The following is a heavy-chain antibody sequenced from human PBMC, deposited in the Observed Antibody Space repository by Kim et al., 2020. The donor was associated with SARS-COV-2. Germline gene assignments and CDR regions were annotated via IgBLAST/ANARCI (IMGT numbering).Heavy chain of an antibody. CDR2: ISSSSTI. V-gene: IGHV3-48*04. J-gene: IGHJ3*02. Sequence: GGSLRLSCAASGFTFSSYSMNWVRQAPGKGLEWVSYISSSSTIYYADSVKGRFTISRDNAKNSLYLQMNSLRAEDTAVYYCARDRDAFDIWGQGTMVTVS. CDR1: GFTFSSYS. CDR3: ARDRDAFDI.